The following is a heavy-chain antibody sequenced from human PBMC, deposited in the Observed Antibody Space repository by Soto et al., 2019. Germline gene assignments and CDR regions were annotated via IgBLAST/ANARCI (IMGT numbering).Heavy chain of an antibody. CDR1: GGTFSSYT. J-gene: IGHJ6*03. V-gene: IGHV1-69*04. CDR3: ARDPDELRFLEWSQPHYYYYMDV. CDR2: IIPILGIA. D-gene: IGHD3-3*01. Sequence: ASVKVSCKASGGTFSSYTISWVRQAPGQGLGWMGRIIPILGIANYAQKFQGRVTITADKSTSTAYMELSSLRSEDTAVYYCARDPDELRFLEWSQPHYYYYMDVWGKGTTVTVSS.